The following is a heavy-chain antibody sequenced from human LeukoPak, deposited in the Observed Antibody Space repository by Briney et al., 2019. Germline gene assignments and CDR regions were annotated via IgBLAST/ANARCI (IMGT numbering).Heavy chain of an antibody. CDR2: IYYSGST. J-gene: IGHJ4*02. CDR1: GGSISSYY. CDR3: ARGIVYGSGSYYEAYYFDS. Sequence: SETLSLTCTVSGGSISSYYWSWIRQPPGKGLEWIGYIYYSGSTNYNPSLASRVTVSVDTSKNQFSLNLTSVTAADTAVYFCARGIVYGSGSYYEAYYFDSWGQGTLVTVSS. V-gene: IGHV4-59*12. D-gene: IGHD3-10*01.